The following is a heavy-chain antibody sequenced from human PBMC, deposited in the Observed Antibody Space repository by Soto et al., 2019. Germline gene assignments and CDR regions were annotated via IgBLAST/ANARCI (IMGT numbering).Heavy chain of an antibody. CDR1: GFTFGDYA. CDR3: THDSSGYLAYYFDY. D-gene: IGHD3-22*01. CDR2: IRSKAYGGTT. Sequence: EVQLVEAGGGLVKPGRSLRLSCTASGFTFGDYAMSWFRQAPGKGLEWVGFIRSKAYGGTTEYAASVKGRFTISRDDSKSIAYLQMNSLKTEDTAVYYCTHDSSGYLAYYFDYWGQGTLVTVSS. V-gene: IGHV3-49*05. J-gene: IGHJ4*02.